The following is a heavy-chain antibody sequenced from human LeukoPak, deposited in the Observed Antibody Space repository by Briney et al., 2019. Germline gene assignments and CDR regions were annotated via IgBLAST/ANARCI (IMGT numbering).Heavy chain of an antibody. Sequence: GGSLRLSCAASGFSFTNYAMSWVRQAPARGPEWVSSIKGGGETFYADSVKGRFTISRENAKNSLYLQMNDLTAGDTAVYYCARAGVTMVRGLDYGLDVWGQGTTVTVSS. CDR2: IKGGGET. J-gene: IGHJ6*02. CDR3: ARAGVTMVRGLDYGLDV. D-gene: IGHD3-10*01. V-gene: IGHV3-23*01. CDR1: GFSFTNYA.